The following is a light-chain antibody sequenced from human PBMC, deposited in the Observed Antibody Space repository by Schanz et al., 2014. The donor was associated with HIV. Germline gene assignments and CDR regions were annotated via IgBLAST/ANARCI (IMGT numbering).Light chain of an antibody. CDR2: DVT. J-gene: IGLJ2*01. CDR3: NSYTRTSTPV. Sequence: QSALTQPASVSGSPGQSITISCTGTSGDVGRYDYVSWYQQHPGQAPKLLIYDVTYRPSGVSHRFSAYKSGNTASLTISGLQAEDEADYYCNSYTRTSTPVFGGGTKVTVL. CDR1: SGDVGRYDY. V-gene: IGLV2-14*03.